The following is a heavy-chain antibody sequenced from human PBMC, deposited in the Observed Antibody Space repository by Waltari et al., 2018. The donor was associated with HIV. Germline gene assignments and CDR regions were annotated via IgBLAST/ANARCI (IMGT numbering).Heavy chain of an antibody. Sequence: QVQLQESGLGLVQHSQTLSLTCPVSAGPIRSADYYWSWIRQSPGKGLEWLGYIYYHGTTNYSPSLKSRLTISLDTSKNHFSLKLRSVTAADTAVYYCASTIWFGELVGAFDIWGQGTGVTVSS. J-gene: IGHJ3*02. CDR2: IYYHGTT. CDR1: AGPIRSADYY. V-gene: IGHV4-30-4*01. CDR3: ASTIWFGELVGAFDI. D-gene: IGHD3-10*01.